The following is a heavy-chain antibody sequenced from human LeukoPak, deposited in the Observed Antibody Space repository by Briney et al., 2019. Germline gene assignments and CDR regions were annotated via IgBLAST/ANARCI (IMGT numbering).Heavy chain of an antibody. CDR3: ARDPGITIFGVVIEGNWFDP. Sequence: ASVKVSCKASGYTFTGYYMHWVRQAPGQRLEWMGWINAGNGNTKYSQKFQGRVTITRDTSASTAYMELSSLRSEDTAVYYCARDPGITIFGVVIEGNWFDPWGQGTLVTVSS. V-gene: IGHV1-3*01. CDR1: GYTFTGYY. J-gene: IGHJ5*02. CDR2: INAGNGNT. D-gene: IGHD3-3*01.